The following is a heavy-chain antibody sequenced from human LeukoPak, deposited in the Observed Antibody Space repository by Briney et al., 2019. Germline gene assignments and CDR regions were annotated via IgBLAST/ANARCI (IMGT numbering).Heavy chain of an antibody. Sequence: GGSLRLSCAASGLILSDFWMHWVRQVPGKGLVWVSRISPDGTKTRYADFVKGRFIISRDNAKNALYLQMNNLRVDDTAMYYCASQGGYWGQGTLVAVSS. CDR1: GLILSDFW. CDR2: ISPDGTKT. D-gene: IGHD3-16*01. J-gene: IGHJ4*02. CDR3: ASQGGY. V-gene: IGHV3-74*01.